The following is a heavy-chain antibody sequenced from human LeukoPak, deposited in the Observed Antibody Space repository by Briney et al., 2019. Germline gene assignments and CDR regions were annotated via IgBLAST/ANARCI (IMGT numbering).Heavy chain of an antibody. CDR2: ITGDGDGT. D-gene: IGHD3-10*01. CDR3: AKDRGGFYGSGTSYYFYGVDV. V-gene: IGHV3-43*02. CDR1: GFTFGHYA. Sequence: GGSLRLSCVASGFTFGHYAMHWVRQAPGKGLEWVSLITGDGDGTYYIDSVKGRFAISRDTSTNSLYLQMDNLTTEDTALYFCAKDRGGFYGSGTSYYFYGVDVWGQGTTVTVSS. J-gene: IGHJ6*02.